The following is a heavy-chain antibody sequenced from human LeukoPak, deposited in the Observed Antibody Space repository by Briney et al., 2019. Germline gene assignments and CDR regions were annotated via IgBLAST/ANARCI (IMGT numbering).Heavy chain of an antibody. CDR1: GFTFSSYN. CDR2: ISSSSSYI. Sequence: GGSLRLSCAASGFTFSSYNMNWVRQAPEKGLEWVSSISSSSSYIYCADSVKGRFTISRDNAKNSLYLQMNSLRAEDTAVYYCARGRDGSQSPIDDWGQGTLVTVSS. D-gene: IGHD5-24*01. CDR3: ARGRDGSQSPIDD. J-gene: IGHJ4*02. V-gene: IGHV3-21*01.